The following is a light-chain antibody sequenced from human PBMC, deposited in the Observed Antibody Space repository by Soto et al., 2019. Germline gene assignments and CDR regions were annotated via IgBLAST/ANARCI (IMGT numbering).Light chain of an antibody. Sequence: EIVMTQSPATLSVSPGERATLSCSASQSVSSNLAWYQQKPGQAPRLLIYGASTRATGIPARFSGSGSGTEFTLTISSLQSEDCAVYYCQQYNNWPTWTFGQGTKVEIK. CDR2: GAS. CDR1: QSVSSN. J-gene: IGKJ1*01. V-gene: IGKV3-15*01. CDR3: QQYNNWPTWT.